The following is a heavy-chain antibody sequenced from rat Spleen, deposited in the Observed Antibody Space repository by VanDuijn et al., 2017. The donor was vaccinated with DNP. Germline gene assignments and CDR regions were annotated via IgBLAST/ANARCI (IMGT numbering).Heavy chain of an antibody. Sequence: EVQLVESGGGLVQPGRSMKLSCAASGFTFNSYGMAWVRQAPREGLEWVATISYDGSSTYYRDSVKGRFTISRDDAKSTLFLLMGSLRSEDTATYYCTTSANLYFDYWGQGVMVTVSS. D-gene: IGHD3-1*01. V-gene: IGHV5-29*01. CDR2: ISYDGSST. J-gene: IGHJ2*01. CDR1: GFTFNSYG. CDR3: TTSANLYFDY.